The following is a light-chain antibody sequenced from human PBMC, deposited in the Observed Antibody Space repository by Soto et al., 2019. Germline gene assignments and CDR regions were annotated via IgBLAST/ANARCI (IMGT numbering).Light chain of an antibody. V-gene: IGKV3-20*01. CDR2: GTS. CDR1: QSVSSSY. Sequence: EIVLTQSPGTLSLSPGERATLSCRASQSVSSSYLAWYQQKPGQSPRLLIYGTSSRVTGIPDRFSGSGSGTDFTLTISRLEPEDGAVYYCEQYGSSIFTFGPGTKVDIK. CDR3: EQYGSSIFT. J-gene: IGKJ3*01.